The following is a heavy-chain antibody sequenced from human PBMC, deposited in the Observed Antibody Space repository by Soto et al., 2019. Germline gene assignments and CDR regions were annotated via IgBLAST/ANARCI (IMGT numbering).Heavy chain of an antibody. V-gene: IGHV3-48*03. CDR1: GFTFSSYE. J-gene: IGHJ6*02. D-gene: IGHD1-1*01. CDR2: ISSSGSTI. Sequence: EVQLVESGGGLVQPGGSLRLSCAASGFTFSSYEMNWVRQAPGKGLEWVSYISSSGSTIYYADSVKGRFTISRDNAKNSLYLQMNSLRAEDTAVYYCARGGADSTTYYYYGMDVWGQGTTVTVSS. CDR3: ARGGADSTTYYYYGMDV.